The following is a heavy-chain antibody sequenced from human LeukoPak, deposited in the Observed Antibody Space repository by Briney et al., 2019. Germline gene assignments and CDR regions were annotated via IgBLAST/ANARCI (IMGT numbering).Heavy chain of an antibody. CDR3: ARGPRFYYDSSGYAFDI. CDR2: MNPNSGNT. Sequence: ASVKVSCKASGYTFTSYDINWVRQATGQGLEWMGWMNPNSGNTGYAQKFQGRVTITRNTSISTACMELSSLRSEDTAVYYCARGPRFYYDSSGYAFDIWGQGTMVTVSS. V-gene: IGHV1-8*03. J-gene: IGHJ3*02. CDR1: GYTFTSYD. D-gene: IGHD3-22*01.